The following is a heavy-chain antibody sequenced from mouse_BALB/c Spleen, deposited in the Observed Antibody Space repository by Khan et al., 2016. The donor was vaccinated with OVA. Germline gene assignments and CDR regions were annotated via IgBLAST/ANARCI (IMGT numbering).Heavy chain of an antibody. Sequence: QVQLKESGAELARPGASVKMSCKASGYTFTSYTMHWVKQRPGQGLEWIGYIYPSNDYTNYNQRFKDKATLTADKSSSTAYMQLSSLTSADSAVYYCAREGAYYRSDGWFAYWGQGTLVTVSA. CDR2: IYPSNDYT. CDR1: GYTFTSYT. V-gene: IGHV1-4*01. D-gene: IGHD2-14*01. J-gene: IGHJ3*01. CDR3: AREGAYYRSDGWFAY.